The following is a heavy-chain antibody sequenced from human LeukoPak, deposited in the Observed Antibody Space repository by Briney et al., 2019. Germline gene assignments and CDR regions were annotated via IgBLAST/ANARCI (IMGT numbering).Heavy chain of an antibody. J-gene: IGHJ4*02. CDR2: ICPDGTGI. Sequence: GGSLRLSCAASGFTFSTYCMHWVRQAPGKGPMWVSRICPDGTGISYADSVKARFTTSRDNAKNTVYLRMNGLREEDTAVYYCVRDFRSADYWGQGTLVTVSS. V-gene: IGHV3-74*01. CDR1: GFTFSTYC. CDR3: VRDFRSADY.